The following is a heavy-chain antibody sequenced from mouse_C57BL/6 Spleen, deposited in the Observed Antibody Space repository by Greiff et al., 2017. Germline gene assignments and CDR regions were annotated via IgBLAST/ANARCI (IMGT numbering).Heavy chain of an antibody. Sequence: QVQLQQPGAELVKPGASVKLSCKASGYTFTSYWMHWVKQRPGQGLEWIGMIHPNSGSTKYNEKFKSKATLTVDKSSSTAYMQLSSLTSEDSAVYYCARCPYDYDSWFAYWGQGTLVTVSA. CDR3: ARCPYDYDSWFAY. CDR2: IHPNSGST. V-gene: IGHV1-64*01. J-gene: IGHJ3*01. CDR1: GYTFTSYW. D-gene: IGHD2-4*01.